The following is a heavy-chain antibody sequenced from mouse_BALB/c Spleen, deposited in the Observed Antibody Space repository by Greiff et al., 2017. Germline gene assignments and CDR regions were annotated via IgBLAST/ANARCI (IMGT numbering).Heavy chain of an antibody. J-gene: IGHJ1*01. Sequence: EVKLMESGGGLVQPGGSRKLSCAASGFTFSSFGMHWVRQAPEKGLEWVAYISSGSSTIYYADTVKGRFTISRDNPKNTLFLQMTSLRSEDTAMYYCARSGDYDRLYWYFDVWGAGTTVTVSS. CDR3: ARSGDYDRLYWYFDV. CDR2: ISSGSSTI. V-gene: IGHV5-17*02. CDR1: GFTFSSFG. D-gene: IGHD2-4*01.